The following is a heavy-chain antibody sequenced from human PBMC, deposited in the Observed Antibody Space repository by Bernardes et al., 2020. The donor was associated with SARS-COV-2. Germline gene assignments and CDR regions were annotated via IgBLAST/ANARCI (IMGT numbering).Heavy chain of an antibody. V-gene: IGHV1-2*02. D-gene: IGHD3-3*01. CDR3: ARVLGDFWSGYYSRGLFDY. Sequence: ASVKVSCKASGYTFTGYYMHWVRQAPGQGLEWMGWINPNSGGTKYAQKFQGRVTMSRDTSISTAYMELSRLRSDDTAVYYCARVLGDFWSGYYSRGLFDYWGQGTLVTVSS. J-gene: IGHJ4*02. CDR2: INPNSGGT. CDR1: GYTFTGYY.